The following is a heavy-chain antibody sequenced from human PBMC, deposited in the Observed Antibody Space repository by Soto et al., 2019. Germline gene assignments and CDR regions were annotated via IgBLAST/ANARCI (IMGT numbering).Heavy chain of an antibody. CDR1: DGSIRSIDYY. J-gene: IGHJ4*02. Sequence: AETLSLTCTVSDGSIRSIDYYWDWGRQPPGKGLEWIGKISHSGTTYYNPSLKSRVTISVDKSKNQFSLKLSSVTAADTAVYYCARSVAGTDYWGQGTLVTVSS. CDR3: ARSVAGTDY. V-gene: IGHV4-39*07. D-gene: IGHD6-19*01. CDR2: ISHSGTT.